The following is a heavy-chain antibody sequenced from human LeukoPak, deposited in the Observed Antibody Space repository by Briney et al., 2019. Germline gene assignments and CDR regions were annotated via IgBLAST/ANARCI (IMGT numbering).Heavy chain of an antibody. D-gene: IGHD1-26*01. CDR1: GYTFTSYA. J-gene: IGHJ5*02. Sequence: GASVKVSCKASGYTFTSYAMNWVRQAPGQGLEWMVWINTNTGNPTYAQGFTERFVFSLDTSVSTAYLQISSLKAEDTAVYYCARGPSGSYYPDWFDPWGQGTLVTVSS. CDR2: INTNTGNP. CDR3: ARGPSGSYYPDWFDP. V-gene: IGHV7-4-1*02.